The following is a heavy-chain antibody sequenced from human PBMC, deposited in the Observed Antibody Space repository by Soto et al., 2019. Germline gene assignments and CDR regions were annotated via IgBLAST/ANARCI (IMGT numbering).Heavy chain of an antibody. CDR1: GFTFSSYD. Sequence: GGSLRLSCAASGFTFSSYDMHWVRQATGKGLEWVSAIGTAGDTYYPGSVKGRFTISRENAKNSLYLQMNSLRAEDTAVYYCARVKEFRGYCSGGSCYSGLPYYYYGMDVWGQGTTVTVSS. CDR3: ARVKEFRGYCSGGSCYSGLPYYYYGMDV. D-gene: IGHD2-15*01. V-gene: IGHV3-13*01. CDR2: IGTAGDT. J-gene: IGHJ6*02.